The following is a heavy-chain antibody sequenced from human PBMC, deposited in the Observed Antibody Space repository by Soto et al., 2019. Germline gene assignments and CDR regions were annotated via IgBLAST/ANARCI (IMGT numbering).Heavy chain of an antibody. V-gene: IGHV3-7*01. CDR1: GFTFSGYW. Sequence: EVQLVESGVDLVQPGGSLRLSCAASGFTFSGYWMAWVRQAPGKGLAWVANIKQDGSLKYYVDSLKGRFTISRDNAKNSLYLQMDSLRAEDTAVYFCATESYYHWQYWGQGTLVTVSS. CDR3: ATESYYHWQY. CDR2: IKQDGSLK. D-gene: IGHD3-9*01. J-gene: IGHJ4*02.